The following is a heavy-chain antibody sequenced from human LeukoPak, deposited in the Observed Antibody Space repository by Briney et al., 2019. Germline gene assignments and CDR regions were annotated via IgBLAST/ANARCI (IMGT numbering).Heavy chain of an antibody. CDR2: INHSGST. Sequence: PSETLSLTCAVYGGSFSGYYWSWIRQPPGKGLEWIGEINHSGSTNYNPSLKSRVTISVDTSKNQFSLELSSVTAADTAVYYCARVIFGVGKDAFDIWGQGTMVTVSS. J-gene: IGHJ3*02. V-gene: IGHV4-34*01. CDR3: ARVIFGVGKDAFDI. D-gene: IGHD3-3*01. CDR1: GGSFSGYY.